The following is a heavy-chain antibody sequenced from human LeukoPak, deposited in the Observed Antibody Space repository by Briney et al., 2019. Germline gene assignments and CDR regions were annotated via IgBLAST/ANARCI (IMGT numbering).Heavy chain of an antibody. CDR2: ISSSSSYI. V-gene: IGHV3-21*01. CDR3: ARDDPYLTSAGGSFDY. CDR1: GFTFSSYS. J-gene: IGHJ4*02. Sequence: GGSLRLSRAASGFTFSSYSMNWVRQAPGKGLEWVPSISSSSSYIYYADSVKGRFTISRDNAKNSLYLQMNSLRAEDTAVYSCARDDPYLTSAGGSFDYWGQGTLVTVSS. D-gene: IGHD6-13*01.